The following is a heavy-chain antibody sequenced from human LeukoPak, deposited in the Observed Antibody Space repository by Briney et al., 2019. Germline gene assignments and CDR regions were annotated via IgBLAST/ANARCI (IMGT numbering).Heavy chain of an antibody. D-gene: IGHD3/OR15-3a*01. J-gene: IGHJ4*02. CDR3: ASLDTDY. CDR1: GYMFTNYW. CDR2: IYPRDSDT. Sequence: GESLQISCKGSGYMFTNYWIAWVHPMPGKGLEWMGVIYPRDSDTKYSPSFQGQVTMSVDKSINTAYLQWSSLKASDTAMYYCASLDTDYWGQGTLVTVSS. V-gene: IGHV5-51*07.